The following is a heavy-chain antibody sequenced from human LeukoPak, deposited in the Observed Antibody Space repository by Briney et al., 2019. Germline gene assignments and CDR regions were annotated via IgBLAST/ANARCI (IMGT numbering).Heavy chain of an antibody. V-gene: IGHV3-23*01. D-gene: IGHD5-12*01. CDR1: GFTFSSYA. J-gene: IGHJ4*02. CDR2: LSGSGSST. Sequence: GGSLRLSCAASGFTFSSYAMSWVRQAPGKGLEWVSSLSGSGSSTKYADSVKGRFTISRDNSKNTLYLQMSSLRAEDTAVYYCAKEWQIDYWGQGTLVTVSS. CDR3: AKEWQIDY.